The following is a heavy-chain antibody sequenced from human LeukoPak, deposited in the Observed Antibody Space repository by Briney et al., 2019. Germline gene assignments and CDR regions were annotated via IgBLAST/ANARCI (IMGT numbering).Heavy chain of an antibody. Sequence: SQTLSLTCAISGDSVSSNSAAWNWIRQSPSRGLEWLGRTYYRSKWYNDYAVSVKSRITINPDTSKNQFSLQLNSVTPEDTAVYYCARDRYDSNYVYYYYYYYMDVWGKGTTVTVSS. V-gene: IGHV6-1*01. CDR2: TYYRSKWYN. D-gene: IGHD4-11*01. J-gene: IGHJ6*03. CDR3: ARDRYDSNYVYYYYYYYMDV. CDR1: GDSVSSNSAA.